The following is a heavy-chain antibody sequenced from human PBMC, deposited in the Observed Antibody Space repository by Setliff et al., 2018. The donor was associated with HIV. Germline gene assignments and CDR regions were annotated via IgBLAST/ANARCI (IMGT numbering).Heavy chain of an antibody. CDR1: GFTFRNYK. CDR3: ARDYLYYNLYNGSPVYGMDV. J-gene: IGHJ6*04. D-gene: IGHD3-3*01. Sequence: PGGSLRLSCAASGFTFRNYKFNWVRQAPGRGLEWVSSISIGSGGAIDYADSVQGRFTISRDNSKNSLYLQMNSLRVEDTAVYYCARDYLYYNLYNGSPVYGMDVWGKGTTVTVSS. V-gene: IGHV3-48*03. CDR2: ISIGSGGAI.